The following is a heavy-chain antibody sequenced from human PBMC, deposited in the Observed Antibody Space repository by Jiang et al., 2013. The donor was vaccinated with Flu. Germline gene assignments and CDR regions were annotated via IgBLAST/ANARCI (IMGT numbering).Heavy chain of an antibody. Sequence: KPSETLSLTCTVSGGSISSSSYTGAGSASPQEGAGVDWEYLLYGSTYYNPSLKSRVTISVDTSKNQFSLKLSSVTAADTAVYYCARHPRRYYGSGRMLTWFDPWGQGTLVTVSS. V-gene: IGHV4-39*01. CDR2: LLYGST. J-gene: IGHJ5*02. D-gene: IGHD3-10*01. CDR1: GGSISSSSYT. CDR3: ARHPRRYYGSGRMLTWFDP.